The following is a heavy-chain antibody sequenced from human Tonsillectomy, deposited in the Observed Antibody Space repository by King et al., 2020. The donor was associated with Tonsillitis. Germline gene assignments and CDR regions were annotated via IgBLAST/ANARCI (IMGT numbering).Heavy chain of an antibody. J-gene: IGHJ4*02. CDR2: LFSAGNT. D-gene: IGHD3-10*01. CDR1: GFTVSSDY. CDR3: ARDDYYYGSGPFDY. Sequence: QLVQSGGGLVQPGGSLRLSCAASGFTVSSDYMSWVRQAPGKGLEWVSVLFSAGNTYYADSVKGRFTISRDNSKNTLYLQMNSLRAEDTAVYYCARDDYYYGSGPFDYWGQGTLVTVSS. V-gene: IGHV3-66*01.